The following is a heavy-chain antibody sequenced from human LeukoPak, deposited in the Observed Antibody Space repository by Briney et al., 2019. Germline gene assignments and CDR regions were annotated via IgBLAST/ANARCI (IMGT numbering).Heavy chain of an antibody. CDR1: GFTFSSYS. D-gene: IGHD3-3*01. Sequence: GGSLRLSCAASGFTFSSYSVNWVRQAPGKGLEWVSYISSSSSTIYYADSVKGRFTISRDNAKNSPYLQMNSLRDEDTAVYYCARDRRITIFGVVPTNWFDPWGQGTLVTVSS. V-gene: IGHV3-48*02. J-gene: IGHJ5*02. CDR3: ARDRRITIFGVVPTNWFDP. CDR2: ISSSSSTI.